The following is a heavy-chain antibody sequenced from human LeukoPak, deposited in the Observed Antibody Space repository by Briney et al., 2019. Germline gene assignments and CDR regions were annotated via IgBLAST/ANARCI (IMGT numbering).Heavy chain of an antibody. Sequence: SETQSLTCTVSGGSISSYYWSWIRQPPGKGLEWIGNIYYSGSTKYNPSLKSRVTISVDTSKKQLSLRLNSVTAADTAVYYCARSSGWNDALNIWGQGTMVIVSS. CDR2: IYYSGST. D-gene: IGHD6-19*01. V-gene: IGHV4-59*01. J-gene: IGHJ3*02. CDR1: GGSISSYY. CDR3: ARSSGWNDALNI.